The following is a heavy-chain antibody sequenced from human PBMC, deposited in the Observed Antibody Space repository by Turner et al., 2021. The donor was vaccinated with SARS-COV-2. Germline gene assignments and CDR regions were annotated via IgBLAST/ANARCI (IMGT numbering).Heavy chain of an antibody. CDR1: GYTLIELS. CDR3: ASSFSVRGVKGDFDY. Sequence: QVQLVQSGAEVKKPGASVKVSCKVSGYTLIELSMHWVRQAPGKGLEWMGGFVPEDAETIYAQKFQGRVTMTEDTSTDTAYMELSSLRSEDTAVYYCASSFSVRGVKGDFDYWGQGTLFTVSS. J-gene: IGHJ4*02. V-gene: IGHV1-24*01. D-gene: IGHD3-10*01. CDR2: FVPEDAET.